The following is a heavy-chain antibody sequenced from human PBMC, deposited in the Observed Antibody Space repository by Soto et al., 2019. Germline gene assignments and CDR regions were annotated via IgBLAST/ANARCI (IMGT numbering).Heavy chain of an antibody. V-gene: IGHV4-59*08. Sequence: SETLSLTCAVSGGSISGYSWSWIRQPPGKGLEWIGNIHYSGGTNYNPSLKGRVTISLDTSKIQFSLQLTSVTAADTAVYYCARRTNYGTAWYPDCWGQGTLVTSPQ. J-gene: IGHJ4*02. CDR3: ARRTNYGTAWYPDC. D-gene: IGHD6-19*01. CDR1: GGSISGYS. CDR2: IHYSGGT.